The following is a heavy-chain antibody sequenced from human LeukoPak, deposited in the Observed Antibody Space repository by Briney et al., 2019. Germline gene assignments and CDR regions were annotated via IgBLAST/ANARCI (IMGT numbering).Heavy chain of an antibody. Sequence: ASVKVSCKASGYTFTSYGISRVRQAPGQGLEWMGWISAYNGNTNYAQKLQGRVTMTTDTSTSTAYMELRSLRSDDTAVYYCARSPQQWLIYYYYYGMDVWGQGTTVTVSS. CDR1: GYTFTSYG. CDR2: ISAYNGNT. D-gene: IGHD6-19*01. V-gene: IGHV1-18*01. J-gene: IGHJ6*02. CDR3: ARSPQQWLIYYYYYGMDV.